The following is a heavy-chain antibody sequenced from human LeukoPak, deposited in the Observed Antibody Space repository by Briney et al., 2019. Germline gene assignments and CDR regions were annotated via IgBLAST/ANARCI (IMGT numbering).Heavy chain of an antibody. D-gene: IGHD6-19*01. CDR2: INPNSGGT. CDR1: GYTFTNYY. CDR3: ARDQSVAGTGFDY. V-gene: IGHV1-2*06. Sequence: RASVKVSCKASGYTFTNYYMHWVRQAPGQGLEWMGRINPNSGGTNYAQEFQGRVTMTRDTSISTAYMELSRLRSDDTAVYYCARDQSVAGTGFDYWGQGTLVTVSS. J-gene: IGHJ4*02.